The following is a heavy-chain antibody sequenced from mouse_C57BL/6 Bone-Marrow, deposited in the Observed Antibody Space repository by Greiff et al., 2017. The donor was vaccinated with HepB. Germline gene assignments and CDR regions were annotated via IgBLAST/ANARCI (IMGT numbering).Heavy chain of an antibody. D-gene: IGHD2-3*01. CDR2: IDPGSGST. CDR3: ARWGYDPWGAYYFDY. J-gene: IGHJ2*01. CDR1: GYTFTSYW. V-gene: IGHV1-55*01. Sequence: VQLQQPGAELVKPGASVKMSCKASGYTFTSYWITWVKQRPGQGLEWIGDIDPGSGSTNYNEKFKSKATLTVDTSSSTAYMQLSSLTSEDSAVYYCARWGYDPWGAYYFDYWGQGTTLTVSS.